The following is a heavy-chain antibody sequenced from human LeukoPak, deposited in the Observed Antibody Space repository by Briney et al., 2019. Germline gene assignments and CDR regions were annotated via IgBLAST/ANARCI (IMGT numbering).Heavy chain of an antibody. J-gene: IGHJ6*02. V-gene: IGHV1-24*01. D-gene: IGHD2-2*02. CDR3: ARDQAIPCGMDV. CDR2: FDPEDGET. CDR1: GYTLTELS. Sequence: GASVKVSCKVSGYTLTELSMHWVRQAPGKGLEWMGGFDPEDGETIYAQKFQGRVTITADESTSTAYMELSSLRSEDTAVYYCARDQAIPCGMDVWGQGTTVTVSS.